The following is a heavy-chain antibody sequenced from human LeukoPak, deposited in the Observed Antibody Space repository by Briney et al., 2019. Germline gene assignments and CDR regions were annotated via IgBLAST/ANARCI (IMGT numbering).Heavy chain of an antibody. Sequence: GGSLRLSCAASGFTFSSYWMSWVRQAPGKGLEWVANIKQDGSEKYYVDSVKGRFTISRDNSKNTLYLQMNSLRADDTAVYYCAAVREGYSNPLDYWGQGTLVTVSS. CDR3: AAVREGYSNPLDY. D-gene: IGHD4-11*01. CDR1: GFTFSSYW. J-gene: IGHJ4*02. CDR2: IKQDGSEK. V-gene: IGHV3-7*01.